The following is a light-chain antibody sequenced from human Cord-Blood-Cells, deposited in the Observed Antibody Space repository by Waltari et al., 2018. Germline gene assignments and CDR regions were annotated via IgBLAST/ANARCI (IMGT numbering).Light chain of an antibody. V-gene: IGLV2-11*01. CDR3: CSYAGSYTWV. CDR2: DVS. Sequence: QSALTQPRPVSGSPGHPVTLSCTGTSSDAGGYNYVSWYQQHPGKAPKLMIYDVSKRPSGVPDRFSGSKSGNTASLTISGLQAEDEADYYCCSYAGSYTWVFGGGTKLTVL. CDR1: SSDAGGYNY. J-gene: IGLJ3*02.